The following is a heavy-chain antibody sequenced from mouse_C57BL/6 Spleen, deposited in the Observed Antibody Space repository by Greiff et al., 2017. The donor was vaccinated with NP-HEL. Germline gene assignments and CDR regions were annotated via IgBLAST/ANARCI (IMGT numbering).Heavy chain of an antibody. CDR1: GYAFSSSW. Sequence: VQLQQSGPELVKPGASVKISCKASGYAFSSSWMNWVKQRPGKGLEWIGRIYPGDGDTNYNGKFKGKATLTADKSSSTAYMQLSSLTSEDSAVYFCARDYGSSYPGAYWGQGTLVTVSA. J-gene: IGHJ3*01. V-gene: IGHV1-82*01. D-gene: IGHD1-1*01. CDR3: ARDYGSSYPGAY. CDR2: IYPGDGDT.